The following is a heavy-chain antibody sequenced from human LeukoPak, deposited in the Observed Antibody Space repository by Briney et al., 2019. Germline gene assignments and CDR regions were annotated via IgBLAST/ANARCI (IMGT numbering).Heavy chain of an antibody. J-gene: IGHJ4*02. CDR1: GFTFSSYA. CDR2: ISGSGGST. D-gene: IGHD5-24*01. CDR3: AKGVNIGGYNSLDY. Sequence: GGSLRLSCAASGFTFSSYAMSWVRQAPGKGLEWVSAISGSGGSTYYADSVKGRFTISRDNSKNTLYLQMNSLRAEDTAVYYCAKGVNIGGYNSLDYWGQGPLVTLSS. V-gene: IGHV3-23*01.